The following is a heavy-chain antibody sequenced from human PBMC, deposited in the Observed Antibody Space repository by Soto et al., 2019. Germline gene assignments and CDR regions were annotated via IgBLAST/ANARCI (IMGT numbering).Heavy chain of an antibody. V-gene: IGHV3-74*01. CDR1: EFTFRSYW. Sequence: LRLSCAASEFTFRSYWMHWVRQSPGKGLVWVSRISGDGSSTTYADSVRGRFTISRDNAKNMVYLQMDSLRAEDTAVYYCARSLPGTYGAFDLWGQGTMVTVSS. CDR3: ARSLPGTYGAFDL. D-gene: IGHD1-7*01. J-gene: IGHJ3*01. CDR2: ISGDGSST.